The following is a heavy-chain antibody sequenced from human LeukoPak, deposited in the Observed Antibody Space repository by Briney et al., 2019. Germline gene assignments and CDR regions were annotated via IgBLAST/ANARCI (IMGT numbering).Heavy chain of an antibody. CDR3: ARHEDFWNWFDS. J-gene: IGHJ5*01. CDR1: GGSFSGYY. Sequence: PSETLSLTCAVYGGSFSGYYWSWIRQPPGKGLEWIGEINHSGSTNYNPSLKSRVTISVDTSKNQFSLKLSSVTAADTAVYYCARHEDFWNWFDSWGQGTLVTVSS. V-gene: IGHV4-34*01. CDR2: INHSGST. D-gene: IGHD3-3*01.